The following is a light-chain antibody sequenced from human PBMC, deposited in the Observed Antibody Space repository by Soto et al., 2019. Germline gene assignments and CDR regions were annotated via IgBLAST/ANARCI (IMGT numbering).Light chain of an antibody. CDR1: QNISTY. Sequence: DIQMTQSPSSLSASVGDRVTITGRASQNISTYLNWYQQKSGKAPKLLIYAASSLQGGVPSRFSGSGSGTDFILTINSLKPEDIATYYCQQSYITSYTFGQGTKV. CDR3: QQSYITSYT. V-gene: IGKV1-39*01. J-gene: IGKJ1*01. CDR2: AAS.